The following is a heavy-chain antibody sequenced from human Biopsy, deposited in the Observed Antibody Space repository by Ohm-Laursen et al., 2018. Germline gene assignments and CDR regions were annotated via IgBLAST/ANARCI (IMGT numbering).Heavy chain of an antibody. Sequence: SLRLSCAASGFTFNDFAMTWVRQAPGKGLEWVSAIGGSGGTTYYAGSVKGRFTISGDRSRDTVHLQMNSLRYEDTALYYCAKDGGQWLGGAFDIWGHGTMVSVSS. CDR1: GFTFNDFA. CDR3: AKDGGQWLGGAFDI. V-gene: IGHV3-23*01. D-gene: IGHD6-19*01. J-gene: IGHJ3*02. CDR2: IGGSGGTT.